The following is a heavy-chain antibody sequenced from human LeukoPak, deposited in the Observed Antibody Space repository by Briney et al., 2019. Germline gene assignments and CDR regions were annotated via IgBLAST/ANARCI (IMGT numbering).Heavy chain of an antibody. J-gene: IGHJ6*03. CDR2: IWYGGSNK. CDR1: GFTFSSYG. D-gene: IGHD2-2*02. Sequence: GRSLRLSCAASGFTFSSYGMHWVRQAPGKGLEWVAVIWYGGSNKYYADSVKGRFTISRDNSKNTLYLQMNSLRAEDTAVYYCAKDVGSGYCSSTSCYTNYYMDVWGKGTTVTVSS. V-gene: IGHV3-30*18. CDR3: AKDVGSGYCSSTSCYTNYYMDV.